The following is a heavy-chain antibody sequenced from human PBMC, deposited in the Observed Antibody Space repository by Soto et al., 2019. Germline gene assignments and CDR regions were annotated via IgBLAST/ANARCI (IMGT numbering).Heavy chain of an antibody. V-gene: IGHV4-59*01. D-gene: IGHD3-22*01. CDR1: GGSIYTYY. Sequence: PSETLSLTCNVSGGSIYTYYWNWIRQSPGKGLEWIGYISDGGSTNYNPSLKSRVTISVDTSKNQFSLKLSSVTAADTAVYYCARERMGDSSGTGTLDYWGQGTLVTVSS. J-gene: IGHJ4*02. CDR3: ARERMGDSSGTGTLDY. CDR2: ISDGGST.